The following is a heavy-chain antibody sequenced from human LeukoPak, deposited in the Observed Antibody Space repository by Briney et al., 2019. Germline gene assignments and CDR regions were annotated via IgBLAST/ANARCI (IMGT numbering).Heavy chain of an antibody. J-gene: IGHJ4*02. V-gene: IGHV1-2*02. D-gene: IGHD1-26*01. CDR2: INPNSGGT. CDR1: GYTFTGYY. Sequence: ASVKVSCKASGYTFTGYYMHWVRQAPGQGLEWMGWINPNSGGTNYAQKFQGRVTITRDTSASTAYMELSSLRSEDTAVYYCARGEGEIDYWGQGTLVTVSS. CDR3: ARGEGEIDY.